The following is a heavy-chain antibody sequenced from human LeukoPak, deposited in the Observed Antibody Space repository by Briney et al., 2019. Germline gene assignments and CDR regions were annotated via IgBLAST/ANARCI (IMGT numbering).Heavy chain of an antibody. CDR1: GYTFTSYG. J-gene: IGHJ4*02. Sequence: GASVKVSCKASGYTFTSYGISWVRQAPGEGLEWMGWISAYNGDTKYARKLQGRVTMTTDTSTSTAYMEMRSLSSDDTAVYYCARDGSRKIDYWGQGTLVTVSS. V-gene: IGHV1-18*01. D-gene: IGHD1-1*01. CDR3: ARDGSRKIDY. CDR2: ISAYNGDT.